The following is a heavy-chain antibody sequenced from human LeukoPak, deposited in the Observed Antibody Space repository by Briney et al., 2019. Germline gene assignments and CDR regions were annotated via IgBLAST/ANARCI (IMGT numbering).Heavy chain of an antibody. Sequence: GGSLRLSCAASGFTFSSYAMHWVRQAPGKGLEWVAVISYDGSNKYYADSVKGRFTISRDNSKNTLYLQMNSLRAEDTAVYYCARVGYSSSWYEGFDYWGQGTLVTVSS. D-gene: IGHD6-13*01. V-gene: IGHV3-30*04. CDR1: GFTFSSYA. CDR2: ISYDGSNK. CDR3: ARVGYSSSWYEGFDY. J-gene: IGHJ4*02.